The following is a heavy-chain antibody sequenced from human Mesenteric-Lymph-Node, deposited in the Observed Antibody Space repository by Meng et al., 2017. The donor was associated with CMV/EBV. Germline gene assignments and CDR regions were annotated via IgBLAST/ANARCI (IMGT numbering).Heavy chain of an antibody. CDR2: IRSGGDTK. V-gene: IGHV3-30*02. Sequence: GESLKISCEASRFTFEHYGMHWVRQAPGKGLEWVAFIRSGGDTKFYADSVKGRFTISRDNSENRLYLQMNSLRPEDTAVYYCAKTPPTIYYGASGYYSDYWGQGTLVTVSS. CDR1: RFTFEHYG. D-gene: IGHD3-22*01. J-gene: IGHJ4*02. CDR3: AKTPPTIYYGASGYYSDY.